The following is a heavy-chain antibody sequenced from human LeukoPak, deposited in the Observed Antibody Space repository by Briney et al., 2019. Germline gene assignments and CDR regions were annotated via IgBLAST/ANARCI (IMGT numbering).Heavy chain of an antibody. CDR1: GYTLTELS. J-gene: IGHJ4*02. V-gene: IGHV1-24*01. CDR3: ATDDPRNEHYYYDSSGYFGY. CDR2: FDPEDGET. D-gene: IGHD3-22*01. Sequence: ASVKVSCKVSGYTLTELSMHWVRQAPGKGLEWMGGFDPEDGETIYAQKFQGRVTMTEDTSTDTAYMELSSLRSEDAAVYYCATDDPRNEHYYYDSSGYFGYWGQGTLVTVSS.